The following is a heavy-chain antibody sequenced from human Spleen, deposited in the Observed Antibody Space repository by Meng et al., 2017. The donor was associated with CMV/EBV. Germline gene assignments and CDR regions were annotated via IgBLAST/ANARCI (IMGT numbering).Heavy chain of an antibody. V-gene: IGHV3-30-3*01. D-gene: IGHD6-13*01. Sequence: GESLKISCAASGFTFSSHSMHWVRQAPGKGLEWVAVISYHGTNKYYADSAKGRFTISRDNSKNTLYLQMNSLRPEDTALYYCARDHFSAAAGIGSFDSWGQGTLVTVSS. J-gene: IGHJ4*02. CDR3: ARDHFSAAAGIGSFDS. CDR1: GFTFSSHS. CDR2: ISYHGTNK.